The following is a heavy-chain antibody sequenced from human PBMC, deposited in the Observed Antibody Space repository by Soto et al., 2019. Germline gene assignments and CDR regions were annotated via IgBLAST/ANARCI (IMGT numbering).Heavy chain of an antibody. V-gene: IGHV5-51*01. J-gene: IGHJ3*02. CDR3: ASRLWFGESADAFDI. Sequence: GESLKISCKGSAYSFTSYWIGWVRQMPGKGLEWMGIIYPGDSDTRYSPPFQGKVTISADKSISTAYLQWSSLKASDTAMYYCASRLWFGESADAFDIWGQGTMVTVSS. CDR1: AYSFTSYW. CDR2: IYPGDSDT. D-gene: IGHD3-10*01.